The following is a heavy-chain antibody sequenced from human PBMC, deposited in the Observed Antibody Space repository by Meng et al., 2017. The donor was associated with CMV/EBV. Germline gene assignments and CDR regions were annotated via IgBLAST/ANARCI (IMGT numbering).Heavy chain of an antibody. J-gene: IGHJ4*02. CDR3: AGSRGNNCGGDCYDFDY. Sequence: SETLSLTCNVSGGSISSYYWSWIRQPPGKGLEWIGHIYNSGSTNYNPSLKSRVTISVDTSKNQCSLKLSSVTAADTAVYYCAGSRGNNCGGDCYDFDYWGQGTLVTVSS. D-gene: IGHD2-21*01. CDR1: GGSISSYY. V-gene: IGHV4-59*01. CDR2: IYNSGST.